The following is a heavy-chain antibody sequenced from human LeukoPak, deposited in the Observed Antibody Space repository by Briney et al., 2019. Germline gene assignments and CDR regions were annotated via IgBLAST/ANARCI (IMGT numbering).Heavy chain of an antibody. CDR3: ARCGATRITIFGVVDRAPYYFDY. Sequence: PSETLSLTCAVYGGPFSGYYWSWIRQPPGKGLEWIGEINHSESTNYNPSRKSRLTISVDTSKNQFSLKLSSVTAADTAVYYCARCGATRITIFGVVDRAPYYFDYWGQGTLVTVSS. CDR1: GGPFSGYY. J-gene: IGHJ4*02. V-gene: IGHV4-34*01. CDR2: INHSEST. D-gene: IGHD3-3*01.